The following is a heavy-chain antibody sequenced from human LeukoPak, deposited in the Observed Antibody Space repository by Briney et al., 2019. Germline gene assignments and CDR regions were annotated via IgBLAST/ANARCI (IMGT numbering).Heavy chain of an antibody. D-gene: IGHD4-11*01. CDR3: AKGSTVTPYNWFDP. CDR1: GFSFNSYA. Sequence: GGSLRLSCAASGFSFNSYAMSWVRQAPGKGLEWVSAVSGRGERTYYADSVKGRFTISRDNSKNTLYLQMNSLRAEDTAVYYCAKGSTVTPYNWFDPWGQGTLVTVSS. J-gene: IGHJ5*02. V-gene: IGHV3-23*01. CDR2: VSGRGERT.